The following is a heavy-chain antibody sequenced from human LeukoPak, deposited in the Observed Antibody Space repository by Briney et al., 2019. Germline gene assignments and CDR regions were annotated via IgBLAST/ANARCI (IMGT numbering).Heavy chain of an antibody. CDR2: INHSGST. CDR3: ASLSSSWYLDY. D-gene: IGHD6-13*01. J-gene: IGHJ4*02. CDR1: GGSFSGYY. Sequence: PSETLSLTCAVYGGSFSGYYWSWIRQPPGKGLEWIGEINHSGSTNYNPSLKSRVTISVDTSKNQFSLKLSSVTAADTAVYYCASLSSSWYLDYWGQGTLVTVSS. V-gene: IGHV4-34*01.